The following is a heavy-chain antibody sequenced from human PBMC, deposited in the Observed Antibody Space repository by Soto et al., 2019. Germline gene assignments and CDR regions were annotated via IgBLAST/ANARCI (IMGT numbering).Heavy chain of an antibody. V-gene: IGHV3-7*01. CDR2: IKQDGSEK. CDR1: GFTFSSYW. Sequence: EVQLVEAGGGLVQPGGSLRLSCAASGFTFSSYWMSWVRPAPGKGLEWVANIKQDGSEKYYVDSVKGRFTISSNNAKNSMYLQMNSMIAEETTVYYCAREGDRRDTPGFDPWCQGTLLTVSS. J-gene: IGHJ5*02. CDR3: AREGDRRDTPGFDP. D-gene: IGHD2-21*01.